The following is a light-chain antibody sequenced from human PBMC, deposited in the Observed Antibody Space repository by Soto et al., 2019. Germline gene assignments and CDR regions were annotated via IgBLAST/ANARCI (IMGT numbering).Light chain of an antibody. V-gene: IGKV3-20*01. Sequence: EIVLPQSPAPLSLSPGERSTLSCMASQSVSSYLAWYQQKPGQAPRLLIYGASTRATGIPDRFSGSGSGTDFTLTISRLEPEDSAVYYCQQYGSAPTWTFGQGAKVDIK. CDR2: GAS. CDR1: QSVSSY. J-gene: IGKJ1*01. CDR3: QQYGSAPTWT.